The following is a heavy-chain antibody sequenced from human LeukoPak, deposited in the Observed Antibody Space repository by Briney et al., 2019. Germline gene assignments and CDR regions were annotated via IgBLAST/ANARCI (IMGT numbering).Heavy chain of an antibody. D-gene: IGHD6-25*01. CDR2: ISGGGGNT. Sequence: GGSLRFSCAASGFTFSSYAMSWVRQAPGKGLEWVLGISGGGGNTYYADSVKGRFTISRDNSKNMLYLQMNSLRAEDTALYYCAKGSSSGYRYYMDVWGKGTTVTVSS. CDR1: GFTFSSYA. CDR3: AKGSSSGYRYYMDV. V-gene: IGHV3-23*01. J-gene: IGHJ6*03.